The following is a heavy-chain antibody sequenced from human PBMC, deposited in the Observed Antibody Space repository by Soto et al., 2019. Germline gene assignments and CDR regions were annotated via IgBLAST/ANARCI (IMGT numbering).Heavy chain of an antibody. CDR3: ARDSREVAGIFDY. CDR2: ISSSSSYI. D-gene: IGHD6-19*01. Sequence: GGSLRLSCAASGFTFSSYSMNWVRQAPGKGLEWVSSISSSSSYIYYADSVKGRFTISRDNAKNSLYLQMNSLRAEDTAVYYCARDSREVAGIFDYWGQGTLVTVSS. J-gene: IGHJ4*02. V-gene: IGHV3-21*01. CDR1: GFTFSSYS.